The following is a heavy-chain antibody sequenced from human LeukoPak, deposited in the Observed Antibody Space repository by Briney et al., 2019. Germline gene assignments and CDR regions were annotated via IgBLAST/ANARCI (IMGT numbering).Heavy chain of an antibody. J-gene: IGHJ5*02. CDR3: ARGYIVVVVAATKPRGGSYWFDP. Sequence: PSETLSLTCAVYGGSFSGYYWSWIRQPPGKGLEWVGEINHSGSTNYNPSLKSRVTISVDTSKNQFSLKLSSVTAADTAVYYCARGYIVVVVAATKPRGGSYWFDPWGQGTLVTVSS. CDR1: GGSFSGYY. D-gene: IGHD2-15*01. V-gene: IGHV4-34*01. CDR2: INHSGST.